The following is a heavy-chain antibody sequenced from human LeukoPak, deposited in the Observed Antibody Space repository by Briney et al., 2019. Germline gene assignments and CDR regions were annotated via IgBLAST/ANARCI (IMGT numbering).Heavy chain of an antibody. CDR2: IDPSDSYT. Sequence: GESLQISCKGSGYTFTSYWIGWVRQMPGKGLEWMGRIDPSDSYTNYSPSFQGHVTISADKSISTAYLQWSSLKASDTAMYYCARSDARGYDYGDYWGQGTLVTVSS. J-gene: IGHJ4*02. CDR1: GYTFTSYW. CDR3: ARSDARGYDYGDY. D-gene: IGHD6-13*01. V-gene: IGHV5-10-1*01.